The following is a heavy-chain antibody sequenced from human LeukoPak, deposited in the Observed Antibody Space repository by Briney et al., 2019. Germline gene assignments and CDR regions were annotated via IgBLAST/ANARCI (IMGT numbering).Heavy chain of an antibody. CDR1: GYTFTGYY. CDR3: ARVAARESEDGYFDY. Sequence: ASVKVSCKASGYTFTGYYMHWVRQAPGQGLEWMGWINPNSGGTNYAQKFQGRATMTRDTSISTAYMELSRLRSDDTAVYYCARVAARESEDGYFDYWGQGTLVTVSS. CDR2: INPNSGGT. J-gene: IGHJ4*02. D-gene: IGHD2-15*01. V-gene: IGHV1-2*02.